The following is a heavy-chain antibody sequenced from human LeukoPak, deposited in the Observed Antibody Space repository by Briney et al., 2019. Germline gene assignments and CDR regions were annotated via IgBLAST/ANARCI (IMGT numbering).Heavy chain of an antibody. CDR2: INSDGSST. D-gene: IGHD1-26*01. CDR3: AKGRGWEASYYYYYMDV. CDR1: GFTFSSYW. J-gene: IGHJ6*03. V-gene: IGHV3-74*01. Sequence: PGRSLRLSCAASGFTFSSYWMHWVRQAPGKGLVWVSRINSDGSSTNYADSVKGRFTISRDNAKNTLHLQMNSLRAEDTAVYYCAKGRGWEASYYYYYMDVWGKGTTVTISS.